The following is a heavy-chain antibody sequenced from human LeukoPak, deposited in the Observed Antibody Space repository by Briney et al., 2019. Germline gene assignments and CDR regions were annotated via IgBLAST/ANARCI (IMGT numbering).Heavy chain of an antibody. Sequence: SGTLSLTCAVSGGSISSSNWWSWVRQPPGKGLEWIGEIYDSGSTNYNPSLKSRVTISVDKSKNQFSLKLSSVTAADTAVYYCARDRRSGSYYEYYHYDMDVWGQGTTVTVSS. CDR2: IYDSGST. J-gene: IGHJ6*02. D-gene: IGHD1-26*01. CDR3: ARDRRSGSYYEYYHYDMDV. CDR1: GGSISSSNW. V-gene: IGHV4-4*02.